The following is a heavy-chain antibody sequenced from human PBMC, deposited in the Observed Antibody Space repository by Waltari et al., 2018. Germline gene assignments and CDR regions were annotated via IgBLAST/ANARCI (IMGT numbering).Heavy chain of an antibody. V-gene: IGHV1-69*01. CDR2: INPLFGTA. D-gene: IGHD6-19*01. J-gene: IGHJ4*02. CDR1: GVTFSTNT. Sequence: QVQLVQSGPEVKKPGSSVKVSCQVSGVTFSTNTISWLRQAPGQRPEWMGGINPLFGTANYAQKYQGRVTITADVSNVTAYLELRSLRAEDTAIYYCAHDRFSGWSLHASWGQGTLVTVSS. CDR3: AHDRFSGWSLHAS.